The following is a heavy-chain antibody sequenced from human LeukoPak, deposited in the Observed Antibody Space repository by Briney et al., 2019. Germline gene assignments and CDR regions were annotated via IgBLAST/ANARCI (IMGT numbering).Heavy chain of an antibody. J-gene: IGHJ5*02. CDR1: GFTFSDYY. Sequence: PGGSPRLSCAASGFTFSDYYMSWVRQAPGKGLEWVANIKQDGSEKYYVDSVKGRFTISRDNAKNSLYLQMNSLRAEDTAVYYCCSSTRNNWFDPWGQGTLVTVSS. D-gene: IGHD6-13*01. V-gene: IGHV3-7*01. CDR2: IKQDGSEK. CDR3: CSSTRNNWFDP.